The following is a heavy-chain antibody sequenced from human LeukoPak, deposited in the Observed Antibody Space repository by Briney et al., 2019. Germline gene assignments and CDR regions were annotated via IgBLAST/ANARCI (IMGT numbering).Heavy chain of an antibody. CDR3: ARDSDRGSDY. Sequence: GGSLRLSCVTSGFTFSDYYMSWIRQAPGRGLEWISDISSSSATIYYADSVRGRFTVSRDNAKKSLYLHMNSVRAEDTAVYYCARDSDRGSDYWGQGTLVTVSS. V-gene: IGHV3-11*04. CDR1: GFTFSDYY. D-gene: IGHD5-12*01. J-gene: IGHJ4*02. CDR2: ISSSSATI.